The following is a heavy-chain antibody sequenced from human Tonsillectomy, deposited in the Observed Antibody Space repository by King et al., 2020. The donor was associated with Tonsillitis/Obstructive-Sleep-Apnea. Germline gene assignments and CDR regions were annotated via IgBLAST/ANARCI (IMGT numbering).Heavy chain of an antibody. J-gene: IGHJ4*02. CDR1: GFTFTDAW. Sequence: VQLVESGGGLVKPGGSLRLSCAASGFTFTDAWMSWVRQAPGKGLEWVGRIKSETHGGTTDYAAPVKGRFTISRDDSKDTLYLQINSLKIEDTAVYYCARGTTDTTQPFDYWGQGTLVTVS. CDR2: IKSETHGGTT. CDR3: ARGTTDTTQPFDY. V-gene: IGHV3-15*01. D-gene: IGHD4-17*01.